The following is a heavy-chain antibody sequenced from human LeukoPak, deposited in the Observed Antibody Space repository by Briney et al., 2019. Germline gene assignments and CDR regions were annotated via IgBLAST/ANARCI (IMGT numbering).Heavy chain of an antibody. CDR2: ITGSGGST. CDR3: AKDRDGYSSACWHY. V-gene: IGHV3-23*01. J-gene: IGHJ4*02. Sequence: PGGSLRLSCAASGFTLGIYAMSWVRQAPGKGLEWVSSITGSGGSTKYADSVKGRFTISRDNSKNTLYLQMSSLRAEDTAVYYCAKDRDGYSSACWHYWGQGTLVTVSS. D-gene: IGHD6-19*01. CDR1: GFTLGIYA.